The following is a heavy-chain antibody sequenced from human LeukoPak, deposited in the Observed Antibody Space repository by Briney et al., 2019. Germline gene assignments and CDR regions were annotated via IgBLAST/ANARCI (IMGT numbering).Heavy chain of an antibody. V-gene: IGHV1-2*02. Sequence: ASVKVSCKASGYTFTDYYMHWVRQAPGQGLEWMGWINPNSGGTNYAQKFQGRVTMTRDTSIRTVYMELSRLTYDDTAVFYCASWNGYSNAWSGPFEYWGQGALVTVSS. CDR3: ASWNGYSNAWSGPFEY. CDR2: INPNSGGT. CDR1: GYTFTDYY. J-gene: IGHJ4*02. D-gene: IGHD5-12*01.